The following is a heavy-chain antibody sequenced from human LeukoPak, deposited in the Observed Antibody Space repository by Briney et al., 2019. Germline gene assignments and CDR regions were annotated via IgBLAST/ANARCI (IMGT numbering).Heavy chain of an antibody. CDR3: ARVSLVRGAPDYYFDY. V-gene: IGHV4-59*12. J-gene: IGHJ4*02. Sequence: SETLSLTCTVSGGSISSYYWSWIRQPPGKGLEWIGHIYNSGSTNYNPSLKSRVTISVDTSKNQFSLKLSSVTAAGTAVYYCARVSLVRGAPDYYFDYWGQGTLVTVSS. CDR2: IYNSGST. D-gene: IGHD3-10*01. CDR1: GGSISSYY.